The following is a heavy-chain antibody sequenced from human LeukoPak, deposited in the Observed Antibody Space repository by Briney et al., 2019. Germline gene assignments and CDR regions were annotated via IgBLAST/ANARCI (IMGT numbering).Heavy chain of an antibody. V-gene: IGHV3-30-3*01. CDR3: ARGSREGYCTNGVCWDFDY. J-gene: IGHJ4*02. CDR2: ISYDGTYK. Sequence: GGSLRLSCAASGFTFSDYYMSWVRQAPGKGLEWVAVISYDGTYKYFADSVKGRFTISRDNSKNTLYLQMNSLRTEDTAVYYCARGSREGYCTNGVCWDFDYWGQGTLVTVSS. CDR1: GFTFSDYY. D-gene: IGHD2-8*01.